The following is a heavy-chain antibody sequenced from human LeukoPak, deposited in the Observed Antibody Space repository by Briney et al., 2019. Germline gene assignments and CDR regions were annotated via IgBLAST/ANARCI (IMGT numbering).Heavy chain of an antibody. V-gene: IGHV3-48*02. CDR2: ISSSSTI. J-gene: IGHJ3*02. CDR1: GFTFSGYS. D-gene: IGHD6-19*01. CDR3: AAGYSSGSQGAFDI. Sequence: GGSLRLSCAASGFTFSGYSMNWVRQAPGKGLEWVSYISSSSTIYYADSVKGRFTISRDNAKNSLYLQMNSLRDEDTAVYYCAAGYSSGSQGAFDIWGQGRMVGVSS.